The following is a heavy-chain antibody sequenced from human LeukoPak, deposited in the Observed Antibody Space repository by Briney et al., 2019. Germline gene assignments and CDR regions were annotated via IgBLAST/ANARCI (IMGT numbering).Heavy chain of an antibody. CDR1: GGSIGSYY. V-gene: IGHV3-11*01. CDR3: ARAGEMRYMDV. J-gene: IGHJ6*03. CDR2: IKGNGATT. D-gene: IGHD5-24*01. Sequence: LSLTCTVSGGSIGSYYWSWIRQPPGKGLEWVSHIKGNGATTYYADSVRGRSTISRDNAKNSLFLQMNSLRVDDTATYYCARAGEMRYMDVWGKGTAVAVS.